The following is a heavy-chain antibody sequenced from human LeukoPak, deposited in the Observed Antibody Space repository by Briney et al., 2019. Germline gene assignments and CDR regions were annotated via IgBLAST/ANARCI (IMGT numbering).Heavy chain of an antibody. V-gene: IGHV3-21*01. Sequence: SSSSYIYYADSVKGRFTISRDNAKNSLYLQMNSLRAEDTAVYYCARDSWNDCSGGSCYSNYWGQGTLVTVSS. J-gene: IGHJ4*02. CDR3: ARDSWNDCSGGSCYSNY. CDR2: SSSSYI. D-gene: IGHD2-15*01.